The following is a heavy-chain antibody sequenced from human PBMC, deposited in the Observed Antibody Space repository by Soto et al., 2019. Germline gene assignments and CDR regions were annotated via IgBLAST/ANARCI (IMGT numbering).Heavy chain of an antibody. CDR3: AKDLTRQLAYWLDP. V-gene: IGHV1-2*02. D-gene: IGHD6-6*01. CDR1: GFSFTGYY. J-gene: IGHJ5*02. CDR2: INAHSGGT. Sequence: ASVKVSCKASGFSFTGYYIHWLRQAPGQGLEWMGWINAHSGGTEYAQKYQGRVTLTRDTSIATAYLTLTSLTSDDTALYYCAKDLTRQLAYWLDPWGQGTQVTVSS.